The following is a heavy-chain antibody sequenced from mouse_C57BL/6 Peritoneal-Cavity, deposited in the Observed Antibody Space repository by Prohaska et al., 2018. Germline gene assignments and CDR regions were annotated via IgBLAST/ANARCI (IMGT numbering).Heavy chain of an antibody. CDR1: GIDFSRYW. CDR3: ASSNSYAMDY. CDR2: IKPDSSKI. V-gene: IGHV4-1*01. D-gene: IGHD2-5*01. Sequence: EVKLLQSGGGLVQPGGSLKLSCAASGIDFSRYWMSWVRRAPGKGLEWIGEIKPDSSKINYAPSLKDKFIIARDNAKNTLYLQMSKVRSEDTALYYCASSNSYAMDYWGQGTSVTVSS. J-gene: IGHJ4*01.